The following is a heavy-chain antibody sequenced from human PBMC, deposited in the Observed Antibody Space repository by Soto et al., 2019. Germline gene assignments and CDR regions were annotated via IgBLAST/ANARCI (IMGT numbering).Heavy chain of an antibody. Sequence: QLQLQESGPGLVKPSETLSLTCTVSGGSISTSSYYWGWIRQPPGKGLEWIGNIYYNGNTYYNPSLKSRVIISLSTSKNQFSLNLSSVTAADTAVYYCAKCGYSFTYLPFDSWGLGTLVAVSS. V-gene: IGHV4-39*01. J-gene: IGHJ4*02. CDR2: IYYNGNT. CDR1: GGSISTSSYY. CDR3: AKCGYSFTYLPFDS. D-gene: IGHD5-18*01.